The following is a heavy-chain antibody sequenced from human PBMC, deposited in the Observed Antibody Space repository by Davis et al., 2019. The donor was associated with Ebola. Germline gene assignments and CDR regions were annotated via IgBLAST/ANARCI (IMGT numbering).Heavy chain of an antibody. V-gene: IGHV4-31*03. CDR1: GGSISSGGYY. J-gene: IGHJ4*02. Sequence: HLSETLSLTCTVSGGSISSGGYYWSWIRQHPGKGLEWIGYIYYSGSTYYNPSLKSRVTISVDTSKNQFSLKLSSVTAADTAVYYCARDRYSSGWYSKVYWGQGTLVTVSS. D-gene: IGHD6-19*01. CDR3: ARDRYSSGWYSKVY. CDR2: IYYSGST.